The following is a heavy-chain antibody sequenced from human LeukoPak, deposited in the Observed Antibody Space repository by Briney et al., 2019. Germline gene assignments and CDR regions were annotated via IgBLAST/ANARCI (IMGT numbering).Heavy chain of an antibody. D-gene: IGHD2-2*01. CDR1: GFTFSSYW. J-gene: IGHJ6*03. V-gene: IGHV3-74*01. CDR2: INSDGSST. Sequence: PGGSLRLSCAASGFTFSSYWMHWVRQAPGKGLVWVSRINSDGSSTSYADSAKGRFTISRDNAKNTLYLQMNSLRAEDTAVYYCAKIGGYCTSTSCPVLYYFYYMDVWGKGTTVTVSS. CDR3: AKIGGYCTSTSCPVLYYFYYMDV.